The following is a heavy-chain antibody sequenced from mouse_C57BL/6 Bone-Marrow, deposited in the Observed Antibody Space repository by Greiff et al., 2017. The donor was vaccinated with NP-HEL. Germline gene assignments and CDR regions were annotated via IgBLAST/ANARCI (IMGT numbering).Heavy chain of an antibody. CDR1: GYTFTSYW. V-gene: IGHV1-50*01. CDR2: IDPSDSYT. CDR3: ARERLDWDGYFDV. D-gene: IGHD4-1*01. Sequence: QVQLQQPGAELVKPGASVKLSCKASGYTFTSYWMQWVKQRPGQGLEWIGEIDPSDSYTNYNQKFKGKAPLTVDTSSSTAYMQLSSLTSEDSAVYYCARERLDWDGYFDVWGTGTTVTVSS. J-gene: IGHJ1*03.